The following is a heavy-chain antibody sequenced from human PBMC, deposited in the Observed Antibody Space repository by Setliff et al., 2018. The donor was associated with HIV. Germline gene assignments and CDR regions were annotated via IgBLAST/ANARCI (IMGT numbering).Heavy chain of an antibody. CDR1: GFTFSSYA. J-gene: IGHJ4*02. CDR2: ISGSGGST. D-gene: IGHD3-3*01. V-gene: IGHV3-23*01. CDR3: AKDKAPFLEWLLWLFDY. Sequence: GGSLRLSCAASGFTFSSYAMSWVRQAPGKGLEWVSAISGSGGSTYYADSVKGRFTISRDNSKNTLYLQMNSLRAEDTAVYYCAKDKAPFLEWLLWLFDYWGQGTLVTVSS.